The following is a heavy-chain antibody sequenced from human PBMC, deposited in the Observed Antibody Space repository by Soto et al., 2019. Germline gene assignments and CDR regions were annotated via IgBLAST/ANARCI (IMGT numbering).Heavy chain of an antibody. CDR1: GFTFSSYA. D-gene: IGHD3-10*01. Sequence: GGSLRLSCAASGFTFSSYAMSWVRQAPGKGLEWVSAIFGSGGGTVYADSVKGRFTISRDNSKNTLYLQMNSLRAEDTAAYYCAKDYTFGELGSYRFDYWGQGTLVTVSS. CDR3: AKDYTFGELGSYRFDY. J-gene: IGHJ4*02. CDR2: IFGSGGGT. V-gene: IGHV3-23*01.